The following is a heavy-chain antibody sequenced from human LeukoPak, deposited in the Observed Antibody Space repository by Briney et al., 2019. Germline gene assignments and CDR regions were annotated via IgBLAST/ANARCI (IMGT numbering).Heavy chain of an antibody. J-gene: IGHJ4*02. Sequence: SETLSLTCAVYGGSFSGYYWSWIRQPPGKGLEWIGEINHSGSTNYNPSLKSRVTISVDTPKNQFSLKLSSVTAADTAVYYCAREGAISSDYWGQGTLVTVSS. V-gene: IGHV4-34*01. CDR1: GGSFSGYY. D-gene: IGHD1-26*01. CDR3: AREGAISSDY. CDR2: INHSGST.